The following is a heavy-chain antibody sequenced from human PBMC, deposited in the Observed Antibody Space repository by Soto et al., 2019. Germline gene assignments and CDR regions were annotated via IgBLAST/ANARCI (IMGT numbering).Heavy chain of an antibody. CDR1: GGSISSGGYS. Sequence: ETLSLTCAVSGGSISSGGYSWSWIRQAPGKGLEWVSYVSSGSSTSYADSVKGRFTISRDNAKNTLYLQMNSLRAEDTAVYYCARGAPLYDSSGYYVDYWGQGTLVTVSS. J-gene: IGHJ4*02. V-gene: IGHV3-74*01. CDR3: ARGAPLYDSSGYYVDY. CDR2: VSSGSST. D-gene: IGHD3-22*01.